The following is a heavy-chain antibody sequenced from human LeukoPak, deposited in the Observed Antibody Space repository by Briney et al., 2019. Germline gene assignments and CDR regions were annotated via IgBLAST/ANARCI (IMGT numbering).Heavy chain of an antibody. CDR3: ARGYDSSGYYNNWFDP. J-gene: IGHJ5*02. Sequence: PGGSLRLSCAASGFTFSSYSMNWVRQAPGKGLEWVSSISSSSSYIYYADSVKGRFTISRDNAKNSLYLQMNSLRAEDTAVYYCARGYDSSGYYNNWFDPWGQGTLVTVSS. D-gene: IGHD3-22*01. V-gene: IGHV3-21*01. CDR1: GFTFSSYS. CDR2: ISSSSSYI.